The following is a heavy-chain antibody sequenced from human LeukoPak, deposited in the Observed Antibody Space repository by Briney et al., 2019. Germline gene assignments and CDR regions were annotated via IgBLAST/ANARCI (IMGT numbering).Heavy chain of an antibody. CDR3: ARVGAGLNDAFDI. J-gene: IGHJ3*02. V-gene: IGHV1-2*06. Sequence: GASVKVSCKASGYTVTGYYMHWVRQAPAQGLEWMGRINPNIGGTNYAQTFQSRVTMTRDTSLSTNYMELSRLRSDDTAVYYCARVGAGLNDAFDIWGQGTMVTVSS. CDR2: INPNIGGT. CDR1: GYTVTGYY. D-gene: IGHD1-26*01.